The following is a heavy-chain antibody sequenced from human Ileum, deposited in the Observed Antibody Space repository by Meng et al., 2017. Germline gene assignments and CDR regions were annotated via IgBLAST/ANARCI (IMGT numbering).Heavy chain of an antibody. Sequence: VQLGQSGSELKKPGASVKVSCKASRYTFTNYDINWVRQAPGQGLEWMGWINTNTGNPTYAQGFTGRFVFSLDTSVNTAHLQISTLTAEDTAVYYCATSGGGFDYWGQGALVTVSS. CDR1: RYTFTNYD. D-gene: IGHD1-26*01. J-gene: IGHJ4*02. CDR3: ATSGGGFDY. V-gene: IGHV7-4-1*02. CDR2: INTNTGNP.